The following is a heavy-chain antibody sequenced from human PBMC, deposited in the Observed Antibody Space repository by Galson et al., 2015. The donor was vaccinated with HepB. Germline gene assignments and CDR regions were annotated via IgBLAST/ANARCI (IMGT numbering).Heavy chain of an antibody. Sequence: SLRLSCAASGFTFSTYSMSWVRQAPGKGLEWVSYISSTGGTKSYADSVEGRFTISRDNAKSSLFLQMNGLRAEDTAFYYCAREVVRDFDSGSHYPWGQGTLVTVSS. CDR1: GFTFSTYS. CDR2: ISSTGGTK. J-gene: IGHJ5*02. V-gene: IGHV3-48*01. CDR3: AREVVRDFDSGSHYP. D-gene: IGHD3-10*01.